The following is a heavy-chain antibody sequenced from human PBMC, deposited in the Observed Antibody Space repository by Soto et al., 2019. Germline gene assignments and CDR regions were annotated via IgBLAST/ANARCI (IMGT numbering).Heavy chain of an antibody. Sequence: TLSLTCTVSGGSISSGDYYWSWIRQPPGKGLEWIGNIYYSGSTYYNPSLKSRVTISIDTSKNQFSLKLSSVTAADTAVYYCASRKSSPYFDYWGQGTLVTVPS. CDR2: IYYSGST. CDR3: ASRKSSPYFDY. CDR1: GGSISSGDYY. J-gene: IGHJ4*02. D-gene: IGHD3-10*01. V-gene: IGHV4-30-4*01.